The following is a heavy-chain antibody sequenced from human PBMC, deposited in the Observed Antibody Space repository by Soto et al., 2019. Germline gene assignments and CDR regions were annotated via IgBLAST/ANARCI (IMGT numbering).Heavy chain of an antibody. Sequence: RLSCAASGFTFSSYAMSWVRQAPGKGLEWVSAISGSGGSTYYADSVKGRFTISRYNSKNTLYLQMNSLRAEDTAVYYCANGAAAGIRFDYWGQGTLVTVSS. V-gene: IGHV3-23*01. D-gene: IGHD6-13*01. CDR2: ISGSGGST. CDR1: GFTFSSYA. CDR3: ANGAAAGIRFDY. J-gene: IGHJ4*02.